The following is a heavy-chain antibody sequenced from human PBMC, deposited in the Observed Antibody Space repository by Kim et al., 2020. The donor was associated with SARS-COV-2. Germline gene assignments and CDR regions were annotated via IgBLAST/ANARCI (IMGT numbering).Heavy chain of an antibody. CDR1: GGSFSGYY. J-gene: IGHJ6*03. CDR2: INHSGST. D-gene: IGHD6-19*01. V-gene: IGHV4-34*01. CDR3: ARGTRQWLVRGAYYYYTDV. Sequence: SETLSLTCAVYGGSFSGYYWSWIRQPPGKGLEWIGEINHSGSTNYNPSLKSRVTISVDTSKNQFSLKLSSVTAADTAVYYCARGTRQWLVRGAYYYYTDVWGKGTTVTVSS.